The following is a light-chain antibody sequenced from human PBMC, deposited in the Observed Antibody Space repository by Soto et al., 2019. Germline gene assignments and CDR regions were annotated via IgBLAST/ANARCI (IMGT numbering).Light chain of an antibody. Sequence: IMMTQSSRSLPVTLGQPASISYRSTGSLVHSDGRTYLNWFQQRPGQSPRRLIYRVSNRDSGVPDRFSGSGSGTDFTLKISRVEAQDVGVYYCMQGTYRRTFGQGTKV. V-gene: IGKV2-30*02. CDR2: RVS. CDR3: MQGTYRRT. J-gene: IGKJ1*01. CDR1: GSLVHSDGRTY.